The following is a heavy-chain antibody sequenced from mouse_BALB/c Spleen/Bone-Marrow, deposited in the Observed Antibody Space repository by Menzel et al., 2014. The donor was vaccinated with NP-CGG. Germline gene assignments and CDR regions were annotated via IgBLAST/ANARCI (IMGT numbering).Heavy chain of an antibody. CDR2: ISSGGSYT. V-gene: IGHV5-9-1*01. CDR1: GFTFSSYA. Sequence: EVMLVESGGGLVKPGGSLKLSCAASGFTFSSYAMSWVRQTPEKRLEWVATISSGGSYTYYPDSAKGRFTISRDNAKNTLYLQMSSLRPEDTAMYYCARKSYYDYDGRPWFAYWGQGTLVTVSA. CDR3: ARKSYYDYDGRPWFAY. J-gene: IGHJ3*01. D-gene: IGHD2-4*01.